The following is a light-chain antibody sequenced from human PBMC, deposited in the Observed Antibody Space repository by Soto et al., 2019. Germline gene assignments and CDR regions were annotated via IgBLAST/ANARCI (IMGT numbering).Light chain of an antibody. CDR1: SSNIGAGYD. CDR3: QSYDSSLVV. V-gene: IGLV1-40*01. CDR2: GNS. J-gene: IGLJ2*01. Sequence: QSVLTQPTSVSGAPGQRVTISCTGSSSNIGAGYDVHWYQQLPGTAPKRLIYGNSNRPSGVPDRFPGSKSGTSASLAITGLQAEDEADYYCQSYDSSLVVFGGGTKLTVL.